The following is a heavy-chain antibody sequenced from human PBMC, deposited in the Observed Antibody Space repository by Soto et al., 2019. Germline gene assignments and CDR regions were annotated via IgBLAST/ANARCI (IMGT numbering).Heavy chain of an antibody. V-gene: IGHV4-39*01. Sequence: SETLSLTCTVSGGSISSSSYYWGWIRQPPGKGLEWIGSIYYSGSTYYNPSLKSRVTISVDTSKNQFSLKLSSVTAADTAMYYCARRGIAAAGTSWFDPWGQGTLVTVSS. J-gene: IGHJ5*02. CDR2: IYYSGST. CDR3: ARRGIAAAGTSWFDP. D-gene: IGHD6-13*01. CDR1: GGSISSSSYY.